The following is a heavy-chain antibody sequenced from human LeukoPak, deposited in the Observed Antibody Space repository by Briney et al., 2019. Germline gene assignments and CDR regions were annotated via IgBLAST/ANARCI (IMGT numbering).Heavy chain of an antibody. D-gene: IGHD2-21*01. CDR2: MNPNSGDT. CDR1: GYTFTSYH. J-gene: IGHJ6*03. V-gene: IGHV1-8*03. CDR3: ARGPMVVIADNYHYYYMDV. Sequence: ASVKVSCMASGYTFTSYHINWVRQATGQGLEWMGWMNPNSGDTGYAQKFTGRVTISRNTSISTAYMELGSLRSEDTAVYYCARGPMVVIADNYHYYYMDVWGKGTTVTVSS.